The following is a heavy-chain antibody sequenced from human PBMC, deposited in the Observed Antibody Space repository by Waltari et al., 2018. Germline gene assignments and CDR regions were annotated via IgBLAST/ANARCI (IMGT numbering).Heavy chain of an antibody. Sequence: EVQLVESGGVVVQPGGSLRLSCAASGVTFDDYTMHWVRQAPRKGLEWVSLISWDGGSTYYADSVQGRFTISRDTIKTSLYLQMNRLRTEDTALYYCAKDMSLLVATHYVAFGYWGQGTLVTVSS. CDR1: GVTFDDYT. D-gene: IGHD5-12*01. CDR2: ISWDGGST. V-gene: IGHV3-43*01. J-gene: IGHJ4*02. CDR3: AKDMSLLVATHYVAFGY.